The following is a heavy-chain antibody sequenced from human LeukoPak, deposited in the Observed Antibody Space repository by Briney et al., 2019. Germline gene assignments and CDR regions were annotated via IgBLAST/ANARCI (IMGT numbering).Heavy chain of an antibody. CDR3: AKVGGNFHNYCYGMDV. CDR2: ISGSGGST. CDR1: GFTFSSYA. D-gene: IGHD4-23*01. Sequence: GGSLMLPCAPSGFTFSSYAVSWGRQTPGKGLEWVSAISGSGGSTYYADSVKGRFTISRDNSKNTLYLQMNSLRAEDTAVYYCAKVGGNFHNYCYGMDVWGQGTTVTVSS. V-gene: IGHV3-23*01. J-gene: IGHJ6*02.